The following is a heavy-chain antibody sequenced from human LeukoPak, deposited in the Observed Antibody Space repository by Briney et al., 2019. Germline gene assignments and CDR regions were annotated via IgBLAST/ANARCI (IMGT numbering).Heavy chain of an antibody. Sequence: GESLKISCKGSGYSFTSYCIGWVRQMPGKGLEWMGIIYPGDSDTRYSPSFQGLVTISADKSISTAYLQWSSLKASDTAMYYCARLSPTQDYAFDIWGQGTMVTVSS. J-gene: IGHJ3*02. V-gene: IGHV5-51*01. CDR2: IYPGDSDT. CDR1: GYSFTSYC. CDR3: ARLSPTQDYAFDI. D-gene: IGHD2-15*01.